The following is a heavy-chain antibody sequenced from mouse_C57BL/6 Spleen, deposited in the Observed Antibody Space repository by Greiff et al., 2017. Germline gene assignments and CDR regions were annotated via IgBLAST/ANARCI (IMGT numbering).Heavy chain of an antibody. D-gene: IGHD2-3*01. CDR2: ISDGGSYT. Sequence: EVQGVESGGGLVKPGGSLKLSCAASGFTFSSYAMSWVRQTPEKRLEWVATISDGGSYTYYPDNVKGRFTISRDTAKNNLYLQMSHLKAEDTAMYDCARDSGYYEDYAMDYWGQGTSVTVSS. CDR3: ARDSGYYEDYAMDY. J-gene: IGHJ4*01. V-gene: IGHV5-4*01. CDR1: GFTFSSYA.